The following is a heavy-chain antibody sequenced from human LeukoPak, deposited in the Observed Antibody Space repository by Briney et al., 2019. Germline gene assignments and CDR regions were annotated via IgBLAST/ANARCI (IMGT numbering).Heavy chain of an antibody. CDR1: GFTFSSYG. D-gene: IGHD3-9*01. CDR2: IRYDGSNK. J-gene: IGHJ4*02. Sequence: GGSLRLSCAASGFTFSSYGMHWVRQAPGKGLEWVAFIRYDGSNKYYADSVKGRFTISRDNSKNTLYLQMNSLRAEDTAVYYCAKDPYLDWLCPGYWGQGTLVTVSS. V-gene: IGHV3-30*02. CDR3: AKDPYLDWLCPGY.